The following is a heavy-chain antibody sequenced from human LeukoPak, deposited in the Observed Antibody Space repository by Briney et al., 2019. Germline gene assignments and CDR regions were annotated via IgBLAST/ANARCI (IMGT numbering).Heavy chain of an antibody. D-gene: IGHD2-8*01. Sequence: PGRSLRLSCAASGFTFSSYAMHWVCQAPGKGLEWVAVISYDGSNKYYADSVKGRFTISRDNSKNTLYLQMNSLRAEDTAVYYCARGAPDGVRVQPFDYWGQGTLVTVSS. CDR3: ARGAPDGVRVQPFDY. J-gene: IGHJ4*02. CDR1: GFTFSSYA. V-gene: IGHV3-30-3*01. CDR2: ISYDGSNK.